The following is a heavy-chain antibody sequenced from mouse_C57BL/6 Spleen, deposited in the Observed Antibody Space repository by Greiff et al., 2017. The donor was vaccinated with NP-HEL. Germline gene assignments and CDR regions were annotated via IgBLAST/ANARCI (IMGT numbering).Heavy chain of an antibody. CDR3: ARPTYSNYWYFDV. D-gene: IGHD2-5*01. J-gene: IGHJ1*03. Sequence: VQLQQPGTELVKPGASVKLSCKASGYTFTSYWMHWVKQRPGQGLEWIGNINPSNGGTNYNEKFKSKATLTVDKSSSTAYMQLSSLTSEDSAVYYCARPTYSNYWYFDVWGTGTTVTVSS. CDR2: INPSNGGT. V-gene: IGHV1-53*01. CDR1: GYTFTSYW.